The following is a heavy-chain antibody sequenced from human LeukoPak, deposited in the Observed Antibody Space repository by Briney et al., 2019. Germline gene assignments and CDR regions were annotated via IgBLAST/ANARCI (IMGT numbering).Heavy chain of an antibody. D-gene: IGHD3-10*01. CDR2: ISGSGGST. J-gene: IGHJ4*02. Sequence: GGSLRLSCAASGFTFSSYAMSWVRQAPGKGLEWVSAISGSGGSTYYADSVKGRFTISRDNAKNSLYLQMNSLRAEDTALYYRAKDMAGFIGSLDYWGQGTLVTFSS. CDR1: GFTFSSYA. V-gene: IGHV3-23*01. CDR3: AKDMAGFIGSLDY.